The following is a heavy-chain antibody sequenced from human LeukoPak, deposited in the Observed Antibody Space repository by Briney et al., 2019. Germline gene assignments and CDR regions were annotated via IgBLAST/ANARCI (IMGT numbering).Heavy chain of an antibody. CDR1: GGSFSGYY. Sequence: SETLPLTCAVYGGSFSGYYWSWIRQPPGKGLEWIGEINHSGSTNYNPSLKSRVTISVDTSKNQFSLKLSSVTAADTAVYYCARGRRSRAYCSGGSCYERGVWFDPWGQGTLVTVSS. D-gene: IGHD2-15*01. V-gene: IGHV4-34*01. CDR3: ARGRRSRAYCSGGSCYERGVWFDP. CDR2: INHSGST. J-gene: IGHJ5*02.